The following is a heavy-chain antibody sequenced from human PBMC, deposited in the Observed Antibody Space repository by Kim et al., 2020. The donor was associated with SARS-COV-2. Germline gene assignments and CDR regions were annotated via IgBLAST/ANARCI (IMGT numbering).Heavy chain of an antibody. J-gene: IGHJ4*02. CDR1: GFTFSSYG. CDR2: IWYDGIDK. V-gene: IGHV3-33*01. Sequence: GGSLRLSCATSGFTFSSYGMHWVRQAPGKGLEWVAVIWYDGIDKYYADSVRGRFTISRDNSKNTLYLQMNSLRAEDTAVYFCARDASTEEVVTALIFDYWGQGTLVTVSS. CDR3: ARDASTEEVVTALIFDY. D-gene: IGHD2-21*02.